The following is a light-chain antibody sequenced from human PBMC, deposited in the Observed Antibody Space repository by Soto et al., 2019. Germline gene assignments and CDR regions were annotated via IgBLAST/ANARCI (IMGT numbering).Light chain of an antibody. CDR1: QSFSSY. J-gene: IGKJ2*01. CDR2: DAS. Sequence: SPVTLSLYTGERATLSCRPSQSFSSYLAWYQQIPGQAPRVLIYDASTRATGIPARFSGSGSGTEFTLTICCLQSEDFAVYCCEEYKYWLRRFG. V-gene: IGKV3D-15*01. CDR3: EEYKYWLRR.